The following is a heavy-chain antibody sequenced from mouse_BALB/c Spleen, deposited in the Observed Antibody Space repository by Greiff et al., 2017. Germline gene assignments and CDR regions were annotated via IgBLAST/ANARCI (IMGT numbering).Heavy chain of an antibody. D-gene: IGHD1-2*01. CDR1: GFTFSSYG. Sequence: DVKLVESGGDLVKPGGSLKLSCAASGFTFSSYGMSWVRQTPDKRLEWVATISSGGSYTYYPDSVKGRFTISRDNAKNTLYLQMSSLKSEDTAMYYCARSTATDYFDYWGQGTTLTVSS. CDR2: ISSGGSYT. CDR3: ARSTATDYFDY. J-gene: IGHJ2*01. V-gene: IGHV5-6*02.